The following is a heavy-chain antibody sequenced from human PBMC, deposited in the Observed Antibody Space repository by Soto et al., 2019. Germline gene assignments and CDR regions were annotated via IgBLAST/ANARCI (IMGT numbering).Heavy chain of an antibody. CDR3: ARVKGAVAGTRGFDY. CDR1: GASISSSNW. CDR2: IYHSGRT. J-gene: IGHJ4*02. Sequence: SETRSLTCGVSGASISSSNWWSGVRQPPGKGLEWIGEIYHSGRTNYNPSLKSRVTISVDKSKNQFSLKLSSVTAADTAVYYCARVKGAVAGTRGFDYWGQGTLVTVS. D-gene: IGHD6-19*01. V-gene: IGHV4-4*02.